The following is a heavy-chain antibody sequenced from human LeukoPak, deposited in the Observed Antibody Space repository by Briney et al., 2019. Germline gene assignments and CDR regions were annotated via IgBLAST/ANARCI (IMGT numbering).Heavy chain of an antibody. CDR2: ISSSGSTI. CDR3: ASDIYSKTGPGVDP. CDR1: GFTFSSYE. Sequence: GGSLRLSCAASGFTFSSYEMNWVRQAPGKGLEWVSYISSSGSTIYYADSAKGRFTISRDNAKNSLYLQMNSLRAEDTAVYYCASDIYSKTGPGVDPWGQGTLVTVSS. V-gene: IGHV3-48*03. J-gene: IGHJ5*02. D-gene: IGHD6-13*01.